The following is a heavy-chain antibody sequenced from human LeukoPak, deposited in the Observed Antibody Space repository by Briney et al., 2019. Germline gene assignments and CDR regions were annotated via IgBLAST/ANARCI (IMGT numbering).Heavy chain of an antibody. CDR3: ARHKCTSATCQMRYAFDI. V-gene: IGHV4-34*01. CDR1: GFTFNNYA. J-gene: IGHJ3*02. CDR2: INHSGST. D-gene: IGHD2-8*02. Sequence: PGGSLRLSCAASGFTFNNYAMSWIRQAPGKGLEWIGEINHSGSTNYKPSLKSRVTISVDTSKNQFSMKVNSVTAADTAVYYCARHKCTSATCQMRYAFDIWGQGTMVTVSS.